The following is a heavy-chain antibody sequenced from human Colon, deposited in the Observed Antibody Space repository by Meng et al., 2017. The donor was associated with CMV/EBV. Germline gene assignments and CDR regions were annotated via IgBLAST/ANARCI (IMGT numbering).Heavy chain of an antibody. Sequence: ASVKVSCKASGYIFTSYGLGWVRQAPGQGLEWMGWIRVYNGKTNYADKFQGRLTMTVDPSTSTGYMELKNLKSDDTAVYYSARDRGYYDVWMGPNDHWGQGTLVTVSS. V-gene: IGHV1-18*01. J-gene: IGHJ4*02. CDR3: ARDRGYYDVWMGPNDH. CDR1: GYIFTSYG. CDR2: IRVYNGKT. D-gene: IGHD3-3*01.